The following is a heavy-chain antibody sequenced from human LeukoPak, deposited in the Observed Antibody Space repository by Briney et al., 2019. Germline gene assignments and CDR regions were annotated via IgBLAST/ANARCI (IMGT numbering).Heavy chain of an antibody. J-gene: IGHJ3*01. Sequence: PSETLSLTCTVSGASIKSYHWSWIRQPAGRGLEWIGRLYNSGNTNYNPSLKSRVTMSLDTSKNQLSLRLMSVTAADRAMYYCARRYRLGRGDALDLWGQGTMVTVSS. CDR3: ARRYRLGRGDALDL. CDR1: GASIKSYH. CDR2: LYNSGNT. D-gene: IGHD3-16*02. V-gene: IGHV4-4*07.